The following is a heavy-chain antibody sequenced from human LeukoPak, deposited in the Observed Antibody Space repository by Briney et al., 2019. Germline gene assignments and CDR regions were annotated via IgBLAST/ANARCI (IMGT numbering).Heavy chain of an antibody. J-gene: IGHJ4*02. Sequence: ASVKVSCKASGGTFSSYAISWVRQAPGQGLEWMGRIIPILGIANYAQKFQGRVTITADKSTSTAYMELSSLRSEDTAVYYCARIAVAGTWEADYWGQGTLVTVSS. D-gene: IGHD6-19*01. V-gene: IGHV1-69*04. CDR2: IIPILGIA. CDR3: ARIAVAGTWEADY. CDR1: GGTFSSYA.